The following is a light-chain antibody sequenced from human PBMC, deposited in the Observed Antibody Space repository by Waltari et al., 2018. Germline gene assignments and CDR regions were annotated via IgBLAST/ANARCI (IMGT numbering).Light chain of an antibody. Sequence: QSALTQPASVSGSPGQSITLSCTGTSSAVGGYNYVSWYQHHPGNAPKLMIYEVSNRPSGVSTRFSGSKSGNTASLTISGLQAEDEADYHCSSYTSSNTYYVFGTGTKVTVL. CDR1: SSAVGGYNY. J-gene: IGLJ1*01. V-gene: IGLV2-14*01. CDR2: EVS. CDR3: SSYTSSNTYYV.